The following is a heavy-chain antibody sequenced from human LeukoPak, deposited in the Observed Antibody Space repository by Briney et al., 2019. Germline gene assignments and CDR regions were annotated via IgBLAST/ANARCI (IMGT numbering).Heavy chain of an antibody. D-gene: IGHD3-10*01. Sequence: PGGSLRLSCAASGFTVSSNYMSWVRQAPGKGLEWVSVIYSGGSTYYADSVKGRFTISRDNPKNTLYLQMNSLRAEDTAVYYCAKAGGWFGELLQTSAGNWFDPWGQGTLVTVSS. V-gene: IGHV3-53*01. J-gene: IGHJ5*02. CDR1: GFTVSSNY. CDR3: AKAGGWFGELLQTSAGNWFDP. CDR2: IYSGGST.